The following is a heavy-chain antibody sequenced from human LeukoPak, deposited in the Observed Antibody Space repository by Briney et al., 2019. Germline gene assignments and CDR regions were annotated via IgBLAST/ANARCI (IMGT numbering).Heavy chain of an antibody. CDR1: GGTFSSYA. V-gene: IGHV1-69*01. J-gene: IGHJ4*02. Sequence: ASVKVSCKASGGTFSSYAISWVRQAPGQGLEWVGGIIPIFGTANYAQKFQGRVTITADESTSTTYMELSSLRSEDTAVYYCARSYYYDSSGYCFDYWGQGTLVTVSS. CDR3: ARSYYYDSSGYCFDY. CDR2: IIPIFGTA. D-gene: IGHD3-22*01.